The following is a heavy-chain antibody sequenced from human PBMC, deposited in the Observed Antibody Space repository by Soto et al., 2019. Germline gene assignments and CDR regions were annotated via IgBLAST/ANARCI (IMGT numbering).Heavy chain of an antibody. CDR1: GFTFSNAW. V-gene: IGHV3-15*07. CDR2: IKSKTDGGTT. D-gene: IGHD3-10*01. CDR3: TTERDYYGSGSYRDY. J-gene: IGHJ4*02. Sequence: EVQLVESGGGLVKPGGSLRLSCAAFGFTFSNAWRNWVRQAPGKGLEWVGRIKSKTDGGTTDYAAPVKGRFTISIDDSKNTLYLQMNSLKTEDTAVYYCTTERDYYGSGSYRDYWSQGTLVTVAS.